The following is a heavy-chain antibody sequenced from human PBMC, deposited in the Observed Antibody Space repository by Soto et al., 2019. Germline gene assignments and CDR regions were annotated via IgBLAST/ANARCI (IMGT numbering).Heavy chain of an antibody. CDR1: GFTFTTFA. D-gene: IGHD6-19*01. Sequence: EVQLLESGGGLVQPGGSLRLSCAASGFTFTTFAMSWVRQAPGKGLELVSAISGSGAGTYFADSVKGLFTISRDNSKNTLYLQMNSLRGEDTAVCYCTKECLTVGGSNFGHWGQGNRVTGSS. CDR2: ISGSGAGT. V-gene: IGHV3-23*01. CDR3: TKECLTVGGSNFGH. J-gene: IGHJ1*01.